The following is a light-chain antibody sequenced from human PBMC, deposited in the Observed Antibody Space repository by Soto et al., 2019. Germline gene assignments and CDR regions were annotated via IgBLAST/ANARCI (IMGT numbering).Light chain of an antibody. CDR1: QRVSTY. CDR3: QQRRT. Sequence: VLTQSPAALSLSPGERATLSCRTSQRVSTYVAWYQQKPGQSPRLLIYDASSRATGVPARFSGTGSGTEITLIISSLEPEDSAIYYCQQRRTFGQGTRVEIK. J-gene: IGKJ2*01. V-gene: IGKV3-11*01. CDR2: DAS.